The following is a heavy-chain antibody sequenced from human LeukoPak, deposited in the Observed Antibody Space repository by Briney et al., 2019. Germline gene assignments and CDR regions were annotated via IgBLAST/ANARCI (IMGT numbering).Heavy chain of an antibody. CDR1: GGSISSGGYY. Sequence: SETLSLTCTVSGGSISSGGYYWSWIRQPSGKGLEWIGYIYYSGSTYYNPSLKSRVTISVDTSKNQFSLKLSSVTAADTAVYYCARVSSIAAADWGQGTLVTVSS. CDR3: ARVSSIAAAD. CDR2: IYYSGST. D-gene: IGHD6-13*01. V-gene: IGHV4-30-4*08. J-gene: IGHJ4*02.